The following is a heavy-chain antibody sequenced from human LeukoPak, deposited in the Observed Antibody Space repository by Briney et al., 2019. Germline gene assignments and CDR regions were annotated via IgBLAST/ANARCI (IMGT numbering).Heavy chain of an antibody. J-gene: IGHJ6*02. V-gene: IGHV3-23*01. CDR3: AKDSLRWSYFYYGMDV. D-gene: IGHD4-23*01. Sequence: GGSLRLSCAASGFIFSAYAMIWVRQAPGKGLEWVTAINGGGGNSVGNTYYADSVKGRFTISRDNSKNTLYLQMNSLRAEDTAVYYCAKDSLRWSYFYYGMDVWGQGTTVTVSS. CDR1: GFIFSAYA. CDR2: INGGGGNSVGNT.